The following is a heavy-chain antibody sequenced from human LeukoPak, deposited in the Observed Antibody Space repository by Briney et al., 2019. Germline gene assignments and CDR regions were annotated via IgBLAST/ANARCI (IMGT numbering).Heavy chain of an antibody. Sequence: ASVKVSCKASGYTFTSYYMHWVRQAPGQGLERMGIINPSGGSTSYAQKFQGRVTMTRDTSTSTVYMELSSLRSEDTAVYYCARGYRYSSGWYEADFDYWGQGTLVTVSS. CDR2: INPSGGST. CDR3: ARGYRYSSGWYEADFDY. D-gene: IGHD6-19*01. CDR1: GYTFTSYY. V-gene: IGHV1-46*01. J-gene: IGHJ4*02.